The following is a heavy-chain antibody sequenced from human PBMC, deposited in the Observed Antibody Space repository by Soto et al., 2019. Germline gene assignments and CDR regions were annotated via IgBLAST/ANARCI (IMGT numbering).Heavy chain of an antibody. CDR2: VSFDGSIK. CDR1: GFTIGQYA. Sequence: GGSLRLSCAVSGFTIGQYAMHWVRQAPGKGLEWVALVSFDGSIKYYADSVKGRFTISRDNSKNTLYLQMNSLRADDTAVYYCARAEAVAGPYYFDYWGQVALVNVSS. D-gene: IGHD6-19*01. V-gene: IGHV3-30*03. J-gene: IGHJ4*02. CDR3: ARAEAVAGPYYFDY.